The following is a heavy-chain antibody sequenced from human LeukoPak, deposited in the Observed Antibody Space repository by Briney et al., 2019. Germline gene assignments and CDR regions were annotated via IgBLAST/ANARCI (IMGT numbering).Heavy chain of an antibody. CDR3: AREGAHDAFDI. V-gene: IGHV3-7*04. D-gene: IGHD4/OR15-4a*01. CDR1: GFTFSSYW. J-gene: IGHJ3*02. CDR2: IRQDGSEK. Sequence: PGGSLRLSCAAYGFTFSSYWMSWVRQAPGKGLEWVANIRQDGSEKYYVDSVKGRFTISRDNAKKSLYLQMNSLRAEDTAVYYCAREGAHDAFDIWGQGTMVTVSS.